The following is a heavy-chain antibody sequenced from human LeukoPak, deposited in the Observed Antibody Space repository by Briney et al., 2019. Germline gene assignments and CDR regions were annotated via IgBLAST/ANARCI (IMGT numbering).Heavy chain of an antibody. V-gene: IGHV1-18*01. J-gene: IGHJ4*02. D-gene: IGHD1-26*01. CDR2: ISAYNGNT. CDR3: ARDPQQLVGATGGGFNF. Sequence: ASVKLSCKASGYTFTSYGISWVRQAPGQGLEWMGWISAYNGNTNYAQKLQGRVTMTTDTSTSTAYMELRSLRSDDTAVYYCARDPQQLVGATGGGFNFWGQGTLVTVSS. CDR1: GYTFTSYG.